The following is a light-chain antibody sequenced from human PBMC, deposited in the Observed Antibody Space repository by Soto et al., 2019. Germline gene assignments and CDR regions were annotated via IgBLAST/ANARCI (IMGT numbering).Light chain of an antibody. CDR1: SSDVGGYNY. CDR3: SSYTSSSTYV. V-gene: IGLV2-14*01. J-gene: IGLJ1*01. CDR2: EVS. Sequence: QSVLTQPASVSGSPGQSITISCTGTSSDVGGYNYVSWYQQHPGKAPKRMIYEVSNRPSGVSNRFSGSKSGNTASLTISGLQAEDEADYYCSSYTSSSTYVFATGTKLIVL.